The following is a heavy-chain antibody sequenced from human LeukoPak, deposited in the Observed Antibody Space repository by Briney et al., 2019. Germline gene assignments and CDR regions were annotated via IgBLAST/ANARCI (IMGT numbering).Heavy chain of an antibody. V-gene: IGHV3-53*01. Sequence: GGSLRLSCAASGFTVVTNYINWVRQPPGKGVEWVSVIYSGGSKYYADSVKGRFTTSRDNSKNTVYLQMNSLRAEDTAVYYCARSRGIPDAFDMWGLGTMVTVSS. CDR1: GFTVVTNY. J-gene: IGHJ3*02. D-gene: IGHD2-21*01. CDR2: IYSGGSK. CDR3: ARSRGIPDAFDM.